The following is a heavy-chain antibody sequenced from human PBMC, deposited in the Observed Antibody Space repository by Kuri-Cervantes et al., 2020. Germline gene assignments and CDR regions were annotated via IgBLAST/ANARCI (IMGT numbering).Heavy chain of an antibody. J-gene: IGHJ3*02. Sequence: SQTLSLTCAVYGGSFSGYYWSWIRQPPGKGLEWIGEINHSGSTNYNPSLKSRVTVSVDTSKNQFSLRLSSVTAADTAVYYCARVPTNYYESSGFSFDIWGQGTMVTVSS. CDR3: ARVPTNYYESSGFSFDI. V-gene: IGHV4-34*01. CDR1: GGSFSGYY. D-gene: IGHD3-22*01. CDR2: INHSGST.